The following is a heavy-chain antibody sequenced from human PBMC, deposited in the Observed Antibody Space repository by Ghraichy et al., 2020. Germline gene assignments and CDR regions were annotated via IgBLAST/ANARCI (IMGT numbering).Heavy chain of an antibody. V-gene: IGHV4-34*01. CDR2: INHSGST. CDR3: ARKWELLPYGMDV. CDR1: GGSFSGYY. J-gene: IGHJ6*02. Sequence: SETLSLTCAVYGGSFSGYYWSWIRQPPGKGLEWIGEINHSGSTNYNPSLKSRVTISVDTSKNQFSLKLSSVTAADTAVYYCARKWELLPYGMDVWGQGTTVTVSS. D-gene: IGHD1-26*01.